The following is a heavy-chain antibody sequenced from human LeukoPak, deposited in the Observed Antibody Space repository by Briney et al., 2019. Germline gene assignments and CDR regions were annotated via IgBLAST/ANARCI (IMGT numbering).Heavy chain of an antibody. CDR1: GGSISSSHYY. CDR2: IYYSSTT. Sequence: SETLSLTCSVSGGSISSSHYYWGWIRQPPGKGLEWIGTIYYSSTTYYNPSLESRVTISEDTSKNQFSLTLRSVTGADTAVYYCARQISDYYYYYIDVWGKGTTVTVSS. J-gene: IGHJ6*03. V-gene: IGHV4-39*01. D-gene: IGHD3-10*01. CDR3: ARQISDYYYYYIDV.